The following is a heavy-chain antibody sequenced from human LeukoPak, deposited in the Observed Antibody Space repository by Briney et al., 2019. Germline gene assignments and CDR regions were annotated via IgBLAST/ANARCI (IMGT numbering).Heavy chain of an antibody. V-gene: IGHV1-2*04. CDR1: GYTFTGYY. J-gene: IGHJ4*02. D-gene: IGHD3-16*02. CDR3: ARDLQSSRLNEFDY. CDR2: INPNSGGT. Sequence: ASVKVSCKASGYTFTGYYMHWVRQAPGQGLEWMGWINPNSGGTNYAQKFQGWVTMTRDTSISTAYMELSRLRSDDTAVYYCARDLQSSRLNEFDYWGQGTLVTVSS.